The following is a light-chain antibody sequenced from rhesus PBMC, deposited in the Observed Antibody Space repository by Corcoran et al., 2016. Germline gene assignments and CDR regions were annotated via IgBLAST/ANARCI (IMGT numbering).Light chain of an antibody. CDR3: QHYYSTPRT. J-gene: IGKJ1*01. CDR1: QGITND. V-gene: IGKV1-25*01. CDR2: EAS. Sequence: DIQMTQSPSSLSASVGDRVTITCRASQGITNDLAWYQQKPGETPKLLSYEASSLQSGIPSRFSGSGFGTDFTLTISSLQSEDFATDYCQHYYSTPRTFGQGTKVEIK.